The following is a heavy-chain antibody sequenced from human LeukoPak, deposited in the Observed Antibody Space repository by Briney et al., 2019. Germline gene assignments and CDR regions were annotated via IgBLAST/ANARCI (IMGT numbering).Heavy chain of an antibody. CDR1: GYTFTGYY. V-gene: IGHV1-2*02. D-gene: IGHD3-22*01. CDR2: INPNSGGT. J-gene: IGHJ4*02. CDR3: ARRPSEYYYDSSGFDY. Sequence: ASVKVSCKASGYTFTGYYMHWVGQAPGQGLEWMGWINPNSGGTNYAQKFQGRVTMTRDTSISTACMELSRLRSDDTAVYYCARRPSEYYYDSSGFDYWGQGTLVTVSS.